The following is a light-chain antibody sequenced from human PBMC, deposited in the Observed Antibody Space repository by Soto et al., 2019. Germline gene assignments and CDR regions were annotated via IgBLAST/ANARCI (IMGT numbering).Light chain of an antibody. CDR2: RNN. J-gene: IGLJ2*01. Sequence: QLVLTQPPSASGTPGQRVTISCSGSSSNIGSHFVYWYQQLPGTAPKLLIYRNNQRPSGVPDRFSGSKSGTSASLAITGLRSDDEADYYCATWDDDLYTPIIGGGTKVTVL. V-gene: IGLV1-47*01. CDR1: SSNIGSHF. CDR3: ATWDDDLYTPI.